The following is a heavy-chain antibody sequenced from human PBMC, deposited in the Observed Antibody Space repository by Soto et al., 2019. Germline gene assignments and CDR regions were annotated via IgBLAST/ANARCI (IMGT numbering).Heavy chain of an antibody. Sequence: QMQLQASGPGLVMPSETLSLTCNVSGASVSNGYWSWIRQPPGKGLEWIGFMYFGGSCTYNPSLTCRATISVETSKNLLSMTLASGTASDTAVYYFARSYYDSTGFAVDPWGQGTLVTVSS. CDR1: GASVSNGY. CDR3: ARSYYDSTGFAVDP. CDR2: MYFGGSC. V-gene: IGHV4-59*02. J-gene: IGHJ5*02. D-gene: IGHD3-22*01.